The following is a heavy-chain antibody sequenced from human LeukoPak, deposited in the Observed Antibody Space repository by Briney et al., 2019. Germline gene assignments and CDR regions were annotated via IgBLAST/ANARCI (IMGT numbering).Heavy chain of an antibody. Sequence: GGSLRLSCEASGFTFSNYGMHWVRQAPGKGLEWVASISYDGSNKYLVDSVKGRFTISRDNSKSTVFLQMNSLRAEDTAVYYCAKGGYSYGDIDYWGQGTLVTVSS. J-gene: IGHJ4*02. CDR1: GFTFSNYG. V-gene: IGHV3-30*18. CDR2: ISYDGSNK. D-gene: IGHD5-18*01. CDR3: AKGGYSYGDIDY.